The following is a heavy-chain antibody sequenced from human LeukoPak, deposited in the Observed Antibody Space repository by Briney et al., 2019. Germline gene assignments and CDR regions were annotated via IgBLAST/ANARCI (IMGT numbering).Heavy chain of an antibody. V-gene: IGHV4-39*01. Sequence: KPSETLSLTCTVSGGSISSSSCYWGWIRQPPGKGLEWIGSIYYSGSTYYNPSLKSRVTISVDTPKNQFSLKLSSVTAADTAVYYCARSPVAYFDYWGQGTLVTVSS. CDR3: ARSPVAYFDY. CDR1: GGSISSSSCY. CDR2: IYYSGST. J-gene: IGHJ4*02.